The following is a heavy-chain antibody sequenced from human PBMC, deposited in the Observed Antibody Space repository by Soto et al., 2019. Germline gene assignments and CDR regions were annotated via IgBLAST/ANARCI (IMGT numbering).Heavy chain of an antibody. CDR2: ISSSDSII. CDR3: ARDLGYYDSSGYFDY. D-gene: IGHD3-22*01. V-gene: IGHV3-11*01. J-gene: IGHJ4*02. CDR1: GFTFSDYY. Sequence: GGSLRLSCAASGFTFSDYYMSWIRQAPGKGLEWASYISSSDSIIYYADSVKGRFTISGDNAKNSLYLQMNSLRAEDTAVYYCARDLGYYDSSGYFDYWGQGTLVTVSS.